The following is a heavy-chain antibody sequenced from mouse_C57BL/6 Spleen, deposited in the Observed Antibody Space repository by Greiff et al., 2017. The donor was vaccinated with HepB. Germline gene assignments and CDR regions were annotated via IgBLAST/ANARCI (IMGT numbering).Heavy chain of an antibody. D-gene: IGHD1-2*01. Sequence: VQLQQSGAELVRPGASVTLSCKASGYTFTDYEMHWVKQTPVHGLEWIGAIDPETGGTAYNQKFKGKAILTADKSSSTAYMELRSLTSEDSAVYYCTRADAYSFYFDYWGQGTTLTVSS. J-gene: IGHJ2*01. CDR2: IDPETGGT. V-gene: IGHV1-15*01. CDR3: TRADAYSFYFDY. CDR1: GYTFTDYE.